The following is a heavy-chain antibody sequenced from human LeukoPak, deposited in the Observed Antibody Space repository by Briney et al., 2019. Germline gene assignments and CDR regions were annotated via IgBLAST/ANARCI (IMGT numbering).Heavy chain of an antibody. D-gene: IGHD3-10*01. V-gene: IGHV4-59*01. Sequence: SETLSLTCTVSGGSISSYYWSWIRQPPGKGLEWIGYIYYSGSTNYNPSLKSQVTISVDTSKNQFSLKLSSVTAADTAVYYCARDGSGYYGSGSYMSYGMDVWGQGTTVTVSS. CDR1: GGSISSYY. CDR2: IYYSGST. J-gene: IGHJ6*02. CDR3: ARDGSGYYGSGSYMSYGMDV.